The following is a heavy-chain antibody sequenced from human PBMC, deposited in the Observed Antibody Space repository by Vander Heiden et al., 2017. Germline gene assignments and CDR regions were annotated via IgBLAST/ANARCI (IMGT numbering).Heavy chain of an antibody. CDR3: VRRTGYCNNGVCYFDY. D-gene: IGHD2-8*01. V-gene: IGHV5-51*01. J-gene: IGHJ4*02. CDR2: MYPGDSDT. CDR1: GYSFTTYW. Sequence: EVQLVQSGAEVKKPGESLKISCKGSGYSFTTYWIGWVRQMPGKGLEWMGKMYPGDSDTRYSPSFEGQVTMSADKSSSTAYLQWSSLKASDTAIYYCVRRTGYCNNGVCYFDYWGQGTPVPVSS.